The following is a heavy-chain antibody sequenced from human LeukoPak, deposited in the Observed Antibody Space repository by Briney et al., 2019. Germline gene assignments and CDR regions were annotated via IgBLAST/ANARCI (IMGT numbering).Heavy chain of an antibody. Sequence: GGSLRLSCSASGFTFSNFAMSWVRQAPGKGLEWVSAISGSGGSTYYADSVKGRFTISRDNSKNTLDLQMNSLRAEDTAVYYCAKTPYSSSWVNWFDPWGQGTLVTVSS. J-gene: IGHJ5*02. D-gene: IGHD6-13*01. CDR1: GFTFSNFA. CDR3: AKTPYSSSWVNWFDP. CDR2: ISGSGGST. V-gene: IGHV3-23*01.